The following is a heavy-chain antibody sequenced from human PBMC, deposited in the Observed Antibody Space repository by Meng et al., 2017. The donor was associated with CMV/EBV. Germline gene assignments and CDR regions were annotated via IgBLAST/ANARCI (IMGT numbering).Heavy chain of an antibody. CDR3: AHSPSEPYQLLFAY. J-gene: IGHJ4*02. Sequence: SLFSLSPSGVGVCSILQPPGTALEWLALIYWNDDKRYSPSLTSRLTITKDTSKNQVVLTMTNMDPVDTATYYCAHSPSEPYQLLFAYWGQGTLVTVSS. D-gene: IGHD2-2*01. V-gene: IGHV2-5*01. CDR2: IYWNDDK. CDR1: LFSLSPSGVG.